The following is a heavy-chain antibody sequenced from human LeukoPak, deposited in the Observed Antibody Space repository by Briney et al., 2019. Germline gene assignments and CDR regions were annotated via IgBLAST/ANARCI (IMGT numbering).Heavy chain of an antibody. J-gene: IGHJ4*02. D-gene: IGHD2-15*01. Sequence: GGSLRLSCAASGFTFSSYGMQWVRQAPGKGLEWVAVIWYDGSNKYYADSVKGRFTISRDYSKNTLYLQMNSLRAEGTAVYYCARDGRGYCSGGSCSSYYFDYWGQGTLVTVSS. CDR3: ARDGRGYCSGGSCSSYYFDY. CDR1: GFTFSSYG. V-gene: IGHV3-33*01. CDR2: IWYDGSNK.